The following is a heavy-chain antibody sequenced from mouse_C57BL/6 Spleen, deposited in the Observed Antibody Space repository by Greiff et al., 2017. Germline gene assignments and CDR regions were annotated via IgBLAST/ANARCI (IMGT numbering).Heavy chain of an antibody. J-gene: IGHJ4*01. CDR3: ARPYYYGSSYVMDY. D-gene: IGHD1-1*01. V-gene: IGHV2-2*01. CDR2: IWSGGST. Sequence: QVQLQQSGPGLVQPSQCLSISCTVSGFSLTSYGVHWVRQSPGKGLEWLGVIWSGGSTDYNAAFISSLSISKDNSKSQVFFKMNSLQADDTAIYYCARPYYYGSSYVMDYWGQGTSVTVSS. CDR1: GFSLTSYG.